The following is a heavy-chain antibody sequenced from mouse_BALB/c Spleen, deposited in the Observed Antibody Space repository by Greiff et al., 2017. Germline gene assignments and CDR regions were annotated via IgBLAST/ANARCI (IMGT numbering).Heavy chain of an antibody. J-gene: IGHJ4*01. V-gene: IGHV3-6*02. CDR3: ARMTGRDYAMDY. Sequence: EVKLMESGPGLVKPSQSLSLTCSVTGYSITSGYYWNWIRQFPGNKLEWMGYISYDGSNNYNPSLKNRISITRDTSKNQFFLKLNSVTTEDTATYYCARMTGRDYAMDYWGQGTSVTVSS. CDR1: GYSITSGYY. CDR2: ISYDGSN.